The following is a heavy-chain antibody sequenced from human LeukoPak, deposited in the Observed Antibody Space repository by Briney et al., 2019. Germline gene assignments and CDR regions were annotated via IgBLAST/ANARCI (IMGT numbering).Heavy chain of an antibody. CDR3: ARGEMASNRSPDY. CDR2: FDPEDGET. CDR1: GYTFTSYY. V-gene: IGHV1-24*01. Sequence: ASVKVSCKASGYTFTSYYMHWVRQAPGQGLEWMGGFDPEDGETIYAQKFQGRVTMTEDTSTDTAYMELSSLRSEDTAVYYCARGEMASNRSPDYWGQGTLVTVSS. D-gene: IGHD5-24*01. J-gene: IGHJ4*02.